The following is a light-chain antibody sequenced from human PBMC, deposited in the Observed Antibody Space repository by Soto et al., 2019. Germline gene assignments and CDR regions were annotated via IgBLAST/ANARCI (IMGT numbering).Light chain of an antibody. CDR3: SSYTSSSTVV. CDR2: EVS. Sequence: QSALTQPASVSGSPGQSITISCTGTSSDVGGYNYVSWYQQHPGKAPKLMIYEVSNWPSGVSNRFSGSKSGNTASLTISGLQAEDDADYYCSSYTSSSTVVFGGGTKLTVL. CDR1: SSDVGGYNY. J-gene: IGLJ2*01. V-gene: IGLV2-14*01.